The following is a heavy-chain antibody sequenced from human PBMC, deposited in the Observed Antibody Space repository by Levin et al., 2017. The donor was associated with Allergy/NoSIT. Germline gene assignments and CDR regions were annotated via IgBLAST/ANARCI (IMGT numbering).Heavy chain of an antibody. D-gene: IGHD4-11*01. CDR2: TYYRSTWSN. CDR3: ARGKDSTFDY. Sequence: SQTLSLTCAISGDSLSSNGVAWNWLRQSPSRGLEWLGRTYYRSTWSNDYALSVKSRITINRDTSKNHFSLQLDSVTPEDTAVYYCARGKDSTFDYWGQGSLVSVSS. J-gene: IGHJ4*02. CDR1: GDSLSSNGVA. V-gene: IGHV6-1*01.